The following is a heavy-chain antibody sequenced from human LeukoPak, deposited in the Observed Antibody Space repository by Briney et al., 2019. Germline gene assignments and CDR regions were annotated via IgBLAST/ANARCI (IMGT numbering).Heavy chain of an antibody. D-gene: IGHD3-22*01. CDR3: ARADYDRSGYYADY. V-gene: IGHV3-64*01. J-gene: IGHJ4*02. CDR2: ISSNGGTT. Sequence: PGGSLRLSCAASGFTFSNYAMNWVRQAPGKGLEYVSAISSNGGTTYYANSVKGRFTISRDNSKNTLYLQMGSLRAEDMAVYYCARADYDRSGYYADYWGQGTLVTVSS. CDR1: GFTFSNYA.